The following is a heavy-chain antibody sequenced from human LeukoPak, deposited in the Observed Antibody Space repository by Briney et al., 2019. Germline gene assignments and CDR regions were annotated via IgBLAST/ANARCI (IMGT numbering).Heavy chain of an antibody. D-gene: IGHD1-1*01. V-gene: IGHV1-18*01. CDR3: ARDNDKVVDH. Sequence: ASVKVSCKPSGYTFSNYGISWVRQAPGQGLEWMGWITAYNGNRLYAQRFQGRITLTTDTSTSTSYMELRILEYDDTAIYYCARDNDKVVDHWGQGTLVTVSS. J-gene: IGHJ4*01. CDR2: ITAYNGNR. CDR1: GYTFSNYG.